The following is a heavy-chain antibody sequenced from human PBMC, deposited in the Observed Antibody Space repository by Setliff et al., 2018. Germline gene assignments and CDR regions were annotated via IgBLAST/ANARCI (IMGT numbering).Heavy chain of an antibody. J-gene: IGHJ6*03. CDR3: ARLTGTDYYYYMDV. CDR1: GFSLSTSGMC. CDR2: IDWDDDK. D-gene: IGHD1-7*01. V-gene: IGHV2-70*11. Sequence: SGPTLVNPTQTLTLTCTFSGFSLSTSGMCVSWIRQPPGKALEWLARIDWDDDKYYSTSLKTRLTIPKDTSKNQVVLTMTNMDPVDTATYYCARLTGTDYYYYMDVWGKGTTVTVSS.